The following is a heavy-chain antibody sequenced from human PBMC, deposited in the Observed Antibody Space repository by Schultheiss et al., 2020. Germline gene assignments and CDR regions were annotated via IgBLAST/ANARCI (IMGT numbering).Heavy chain of an antibody. D-gene: IGHD1-26*01. CDR3: ARGRSGSYLGY. CDR1: RFTFGSYA. Sequence: GGSLRLSCAGSRFTFGSYAMNWVRQAPGKGLEWVSVIYSGGSTYYADSVKGRFTISRDNSKNTLYLQMNSLRAEDTAVYYCARGRSGSYLGYWGQGTLVTVFS. J-gene: IGHJ4*02. CDR2: IYSGGST. V-gene: IGHV3-66*01.